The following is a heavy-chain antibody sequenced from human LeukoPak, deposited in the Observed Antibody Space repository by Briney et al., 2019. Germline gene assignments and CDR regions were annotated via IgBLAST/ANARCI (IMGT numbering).Heavy chain of an antibody. CDR2: IFYSGST. J-gene: IGHJ4*02. Sequence: SQTLSLTCTVSGGSISSGGSYWNWIRQHPGKGLEWIGHIFYSGSTYYSPSLKRRVVISADMSKNQFSLRLNSVTAADTAVYYCAGSGSSIFFEWWGLGTLITVTS. D-gene: IGHD3-10*01. CDR1: GGSISSGGSY. V-gene: IGHV4-31*03. CDR3: AGSGSSIFFEW.